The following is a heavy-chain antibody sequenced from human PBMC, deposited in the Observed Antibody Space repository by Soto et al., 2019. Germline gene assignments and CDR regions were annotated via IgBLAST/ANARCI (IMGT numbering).Heavy chain of an antibody. V-gene: IGHV1-3*01. CDR2: INAGNGNT. CDR1: GYTFTSYA. CDR3: VREDGERAFDI. Sequence: GASVKVSCKASGYTFTSYAMHWVRQAPGQRLEWMGWINAGNGNTKYSQKFQGRVTITRDTSASTAYMELSSLRSEDTAVYYRVREDGERAFDIWGQGTMVTVSS. D-gene: IGHD4-17*01. J-gene: IGHJ3*02.